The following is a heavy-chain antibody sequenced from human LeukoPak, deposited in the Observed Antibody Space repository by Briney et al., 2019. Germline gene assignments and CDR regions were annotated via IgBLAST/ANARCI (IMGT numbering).Heavy chain of an antibody. CDR3: AKGIGGRGGGFDY. J-gene: IGHJ4*02. V-gene: IGHV3-9*01. Sequence: PGGSLRLSCAASGFTFSSYGMHWVRQAPGKGLEWVSGISWNSGSIGYADSVKGRYTISRDNAKNSLYLQMNSLRAEDTALYYCAKGIGGRGGGFDYWGQGTLVTVSS. CDR1: GFTFSSYG. CDR2: ISWNSGSI. D-gene: IGHD3-16*01.